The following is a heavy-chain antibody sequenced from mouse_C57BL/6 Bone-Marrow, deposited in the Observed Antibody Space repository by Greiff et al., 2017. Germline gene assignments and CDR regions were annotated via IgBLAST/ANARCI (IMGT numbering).Heavy chain of an antibody. V-gene: IGHV1-64*01. J-gene: IGHJ3*01. D-gene: IGHD1-1*01. CDR3: ARMGPLRPWFAD. CDR1: GYTFTSYW. CDR2: IHPNSGST. Sequence: QVQLQQPGAELVKPGASVKLSCKASGYTFTSYWMHWVKQRPGQGLEWIGMIHPNSGSTNYNEKFKGKATLTVDKSSSTAYMQLSSLTSEDSAVYYCARMGPLRPWFADWGQGTLVTVSA.